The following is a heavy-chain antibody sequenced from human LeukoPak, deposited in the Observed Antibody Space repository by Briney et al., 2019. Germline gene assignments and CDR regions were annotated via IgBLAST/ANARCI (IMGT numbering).Heavy chain of an antibody. V-gene: IGHV1-2*02. CDR3: ATQLRYFDWLLY. CDR2: INPNSGGT. Sequence: DSVKVSCKASGYTFTCYYMHWVRQAPGQGLEWMGWINPNSGGTNYAQKFQGRVTMTRDTSISTAYMELSRLRSDDTAVYYCATQLRYFDWLLYWGQGTLVAVSS. CDR1: GYTFTCYY. J-gene: IGHJ4*02. D-gene: IGHD3-9*01.